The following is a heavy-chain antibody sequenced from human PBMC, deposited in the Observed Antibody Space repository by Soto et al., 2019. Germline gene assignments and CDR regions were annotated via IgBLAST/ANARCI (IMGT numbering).Heavy chain of an antibody. J-gene: IGHJ4*02. CDR2: IYYSGST. Sequence: LPETLSLTCTVSGISVSTSDYYWGWVRQPPGKGLDWIGNIYYSGSTFYNPSLRSRVTLSVDTSKNQFSLRLNSVTVADTAVYFCAGFVVPASRNSDFDYWGQGTLVTVSS. CDR3: AGFVVPASRNSDFDY. D-gene: IGHD2-15*01. V-gene: IGHV4-39*01. CDR1: GISVSTSDYY.